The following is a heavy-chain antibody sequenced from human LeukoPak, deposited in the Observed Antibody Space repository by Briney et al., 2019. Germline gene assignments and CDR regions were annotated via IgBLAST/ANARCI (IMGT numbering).Heavy chain of an antibody. CDR3: ARRWGNIVGVTYEY. V-gene: IGHV4-39*01. CDR2: IYYTGST. CDR1: GSSITSVSHY. J-gene: IGHJ4*02. D-gene: IGHD2-21*01. Sequence: SETLSLTCTISGSSITSVSHYWGWIRQPPGKGLECIGDIYYTGSTYYSPSLRRRVTMSVHTSENQFSLRLNSVTAVDTAVYYCARRWGNIVGVTYEYWGQGTLVTVSS.